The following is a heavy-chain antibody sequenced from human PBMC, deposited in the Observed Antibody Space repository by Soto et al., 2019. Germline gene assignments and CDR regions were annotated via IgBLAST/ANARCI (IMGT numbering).Heavy chain of an antibody. D-gene: IGHD5-12*01. CDR3: AREGAKGATATHFDY. J-gene: IGHJ4*02. CDR2: IKQDGSDQ. V-gene: IGHV3-7*01. Sequence: EVQLVESGGGLVQPGGSLRLSCAASGFTFSSYWMSWVRQAPGKGLEWVANIKQDGSDQYYVDSVKGRFTISRDNAKNSLYLQLSSLRAEDTAVYYCAREGAKGATATHFDYWRRVTLVTVSS. CDR1: GFTFSSYW.